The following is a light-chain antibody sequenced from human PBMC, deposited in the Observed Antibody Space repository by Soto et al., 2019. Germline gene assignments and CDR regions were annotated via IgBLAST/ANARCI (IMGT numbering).Light chain of an antibody. V-gene: IGKV1-27*01. CDR1: QDISNY. CDR2: GPS. J-gene: IGKJ3*01. Sequence: DIQMTQSPSSLSASVGDTVTITCRASQDISNYLAWFQQKPGEAPKLLIYGPSTLESGVPSRFSGGKSGTDFTLTISGLQPEDVAIYYCQKYNSLPFNFGPGTKVEIQ. CDR3: QKYNSLPFN.